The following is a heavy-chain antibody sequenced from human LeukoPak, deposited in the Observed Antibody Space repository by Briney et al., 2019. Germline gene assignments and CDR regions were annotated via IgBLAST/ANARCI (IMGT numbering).Heavy chain of an antibody. CDR3: ARLRDPIVVEPAAIGGYFDY. D-gene: IGHD2-2*01. CDR2: VYPGDSDT. J-gene: IGHJ4*02. Sequence: HGESLKISCKGSGYSFTTYWIGWVRQMPGKGLEWMGIVYPGDSDTRYSPSFQGQVTISVDKSISTAYLQWSSLKASDIAMYYCARLRDPIVVEPAAIGGYFDYWGQGALVTVSS. V-gene: IGHV5-51*01. CDR1: GYSFTTYW.